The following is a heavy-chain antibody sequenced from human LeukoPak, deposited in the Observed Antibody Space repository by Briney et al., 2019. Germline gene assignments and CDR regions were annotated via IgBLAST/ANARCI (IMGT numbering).Heavy chain of an antibody. V-gene: IGHV3-23*01. J-gene: IGHJ4*02. D-gene: IGHD2-21*02. CDR3: AKVRDIVVVTATEYYFDY. Sequence: DSVKGRFTISRDNSKNTLYLQMNSLRAEDTAVYYCAKVRDIVVVTATEYYFDYWGQGTLVTVSS.